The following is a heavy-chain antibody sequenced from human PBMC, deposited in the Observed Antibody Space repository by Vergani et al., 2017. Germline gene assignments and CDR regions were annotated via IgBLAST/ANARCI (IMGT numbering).Heavy chain of an antibody. J-gene: IGHJ4*02. CDR1: GFTLSNYE. Sequence: EVQLVESGGGLVQSGGSLRLSCAASGFTLSNYEMNWVRQAPGEGLEWVSYISSSGTNMNYADSVKGRFTIARDNAKNSLYLQMNSLSAEDTAVYYCASSKGMVPYYFDYWGQGTLVTVSS. CDR2: ISSSGTNM. CDR3: ASSKGMVPYYFDY. D-gene: IGHD4/OR15-4a*01. V-gene: IGHV3-48*03.